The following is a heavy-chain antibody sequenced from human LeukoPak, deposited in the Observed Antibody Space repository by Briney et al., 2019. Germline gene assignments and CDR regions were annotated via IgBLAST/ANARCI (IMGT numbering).Heavy chain of an antibody. CDR3: AELGITMIGGV. Sequence: PGGSLRLSCAASEFTFNSYNMNWVRQAPGKGLEWVSYISSSGSTIYYADSVKGRFTISRDNAKNSLSLQMNSLRAEDTAVYYCAELGITMIGGVWGKGTTVTISS. V-gene: IGHV3-48*03. J-gene: IGHJ6*04. D-gene: IGHD3-10*02. CDR1: EFTFNSYN. CDR2: ISSSGSTI.